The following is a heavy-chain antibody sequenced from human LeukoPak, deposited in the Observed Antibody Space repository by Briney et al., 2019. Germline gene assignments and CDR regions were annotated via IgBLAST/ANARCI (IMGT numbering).Heavy chain of an antibody. CDR1: GFTFSSYA. V-gene: IGHV3-9*01. CDR2: ISWNSGSI. J-gene: IGHJ4*02. CDR3: AKDMVAQGYDILTGRTFDY. Sequence: PGGSLRLSCAASGFTFSSYAKSWVRQAPGKGLEWVSGISWNSGSIGYADSVKGRFTISRDNAKNSLYLQMNSLRAEDTALYYCAKDMVAQGYDILTGRTFDYWGQGTLVTVSS. D-gene: IGHD3-9*01.